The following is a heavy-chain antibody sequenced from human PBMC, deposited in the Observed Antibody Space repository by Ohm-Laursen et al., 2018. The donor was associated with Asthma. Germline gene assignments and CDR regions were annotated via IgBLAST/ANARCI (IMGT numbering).Heavy chain of an antibody. CDR3: ARALVPTSFYYGMDV. J-gene: IGHJ6*02. CDR2: ISYDGSDK. D-gene: IGHD5-12*01. Sequence: SLRLSCAASEFTFSAYGMHWVRQAPGKGLEWVAVISYDGSDKYYSDSVKGRFTISRDNSKNTLYLQMNSLRAEDTAVYYCARALVPTSFYYGMDVWGQGTTVTVSS. V-gene: IGHV3-33*05. CDR1: EFTFSAYG.